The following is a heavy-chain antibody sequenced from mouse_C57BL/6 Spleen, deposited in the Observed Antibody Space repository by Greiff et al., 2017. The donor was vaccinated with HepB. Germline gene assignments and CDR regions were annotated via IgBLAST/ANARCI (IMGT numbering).Heavy chain of an antibody. Sequence: EVKLVESGGGLVKPGGSLKLSCAASGFTFSSYAMSWVRQTPEKRLEWVATISDGGSYTYYPDNVKGRFTISRDNAKNNLYLQLSNLKSEDTAMYYCARDSITTGVANRAMDYWGQGTSVTVSS. J-gene: IGHJ4*01. V-gene: IGHV5-4*01. CDR3: ARDSITTGVANRAMDY. CDR2: ISDGGSYT. CDR1: GFTFSSYA. D-gene: IGHD1-1*01.